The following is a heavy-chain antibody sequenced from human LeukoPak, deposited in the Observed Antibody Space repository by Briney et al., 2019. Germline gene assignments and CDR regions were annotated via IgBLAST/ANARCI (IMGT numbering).Heavy chain of an antibody. J-gene: IGHJ6*03. Sequence: PSETLSLTCTVSGGSISSYYWSWIRQPPGKGLEWIGYIYYSGSTNYNPSLKSRVTISVDTSKNQFSLKLSSVTAADTAVYYCARVSGSFLYYYYMNVWGKGTTVTISS. D-gene: IGHD1-26*01. CDR1: GGSISSYY. CDR3: ARVSGSFLYYYYMNV. V-gene: IGHV4-59*01. CDR2: IYYSGST.